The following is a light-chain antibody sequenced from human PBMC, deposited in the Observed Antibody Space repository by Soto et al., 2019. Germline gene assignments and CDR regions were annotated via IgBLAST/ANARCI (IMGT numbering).Light chain of an antibody. J-gene: IGKJ4*01. Sequence: EIVLTQSPGTLSLSPGERATLSCRASQSVSGSYLAWYQQKPGQAPRLLIYGASSRATGIPDRFSGSGSGTDFILTISRLEPEDFAVYYCQQYGSSPPLSFGGGTKVQIK. CDR2: GAS. V-gene: IGKV3-20*01. CDR1: QSVSGSY. CDR3: QQYGSSPPLS.